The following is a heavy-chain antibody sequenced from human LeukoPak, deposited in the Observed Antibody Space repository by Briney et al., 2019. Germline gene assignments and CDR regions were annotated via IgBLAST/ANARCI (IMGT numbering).Heavy chain of an antibody. V-gene: IGHV3-21*01. CDR3: ARDERRYCPDSSCYPGDY. Sequence: KTGGSLRLSCAASGFTFSDYAMKWVRQAPGKGLEWVSAISRTSAYIYYSDSVRGRFAISRDNAKNSVYLQMDSLRAEDTAVYYCARDERRYCPDSSCYPGDYWGQGTLVTVSS. CDR2: ISRTSAYI. D-gene: IGHD2-8*02. J-gene: IGHJ4*02. CDR1: GFTFSDYA.